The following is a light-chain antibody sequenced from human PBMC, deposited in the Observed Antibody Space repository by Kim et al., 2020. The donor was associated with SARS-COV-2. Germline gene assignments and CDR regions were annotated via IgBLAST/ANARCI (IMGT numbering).Light chain of an antibody. CDR1: QDISIH. Sequence: DTQMTQSPPSLSASVGDRVTITCQASQDISIHLNWYQQKPGKAPNLLIYDASNLETGVPSRFSGSGSGTEFTFTVNSLQPEDVATYYCQQYDTRPLTFGGGTKVDIK. J-gene: IGKJ4*01. CDR2: DAS. V-gene: IGKV1-33*01. CDR3: QQYDTRPLT.